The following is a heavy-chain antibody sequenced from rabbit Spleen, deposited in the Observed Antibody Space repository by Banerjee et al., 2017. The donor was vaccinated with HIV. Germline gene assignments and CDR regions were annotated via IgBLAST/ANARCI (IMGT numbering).Heavy chain of an antibody. J-gene: IGHJ4*01. V-gene: IGHV1S40*01. CDR2: DST. CDR3: ARWHRNDNSLNL. Sequence: DSTYYATWANGRFSISRTSSTTVTLQMTSLTAADTATYSCARWHRNDNSLNLWGPGTLVTVS.